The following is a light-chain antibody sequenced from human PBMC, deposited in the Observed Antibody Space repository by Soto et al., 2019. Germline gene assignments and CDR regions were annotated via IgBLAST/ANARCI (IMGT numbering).Light chain of an antibody. Sequence: EIVLTQSPGTLSLSPGERATLYCRASLSISSNLAWYQQKPGQAPRLLIYGASNRATGIPARFSGSGSGSEFTLTISSLQSEDFAVYYCQQYNNWPWTFGQGTKVDIK. V-gene: IGKV3D-15*01. J-gene: IGKJ1*01. CDR3: QQYNNWPWT. CDR2: GAS. CDR1: LSISSN.